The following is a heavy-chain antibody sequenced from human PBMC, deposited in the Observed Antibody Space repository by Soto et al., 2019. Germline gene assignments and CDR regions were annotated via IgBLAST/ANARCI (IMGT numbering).Heavy chain of an antibody. CDR1: GGTFSSYA. Sequence: QVQLVQSGAEVKKPGSSVKVSCKASGGTFSSYAISWVRQAPGQGLEWMGGIIPMFGTANYAQKFQSRITITADEATSTADMELSSLRSEDTAVYYCAREGASSSWYGGFDYWGQGTLVTVSS. CDR3: AREGASSSWYGGFDY. D-gene: IGHD6-13*01. V-gene: IGHV1-69*12. J-gene: IGHJ4*02. CDR2: IIPMFGTA.